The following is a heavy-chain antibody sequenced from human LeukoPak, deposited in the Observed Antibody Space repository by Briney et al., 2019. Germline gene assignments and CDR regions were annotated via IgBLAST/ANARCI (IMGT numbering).Heavy chain of an antibody. CDR3: AKDFYGGNSGGLDAFDI. Sequence: PGGSLRLSCAASGFTFSSYAMSWVRQAPGKGLEWVAVISYDGSNKYYADSVKGRFSISRDNSKNTLYLQMNSLRAEDTAVYYCAKDFYGGNSGGLDAFDIWGQGTMVTVSS. CDR2: ISYDGSNK. J-gene: IGHJ3*02. CDR1: GFTFSSYA. D-gene: IGHD4-23*01. V-gene: IGHV3-30*18.